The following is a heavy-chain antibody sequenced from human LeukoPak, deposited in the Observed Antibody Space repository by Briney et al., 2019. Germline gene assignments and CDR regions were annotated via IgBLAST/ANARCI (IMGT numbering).Heavy chain of an antibody. Sequence: GGSLRLSCAASGFTFSSYGMHWVRQAPGEGLEWVAFIRYDGSNKYYADSVKGRFTISRDNSKNTLYLQMNSLRAEDTAVYYCAKDQGSGSRYPGGFDYWGQGTLVTVSS. CDR2: IRYDGSNK. J-gene: IGHJ4*02. V-gene: IGHV3-30*02. CDR3: AKDQGSGSRYPGGFDY. CDR1: GFTFSSYG. D-gene: IGHD6-13*01.